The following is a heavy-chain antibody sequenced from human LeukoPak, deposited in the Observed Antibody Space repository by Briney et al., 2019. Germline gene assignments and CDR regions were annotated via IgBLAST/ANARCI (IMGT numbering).Heavy chain of an antibody. CDR2: IIPILGIA. CDR1: GCTFRSYA. D-gene: IGHD3-10*01. J-gene: IGHJ4*02. Sequence: SVKVSCKASGCTFRSYAISWVRPAPGQGLEWMGRIIPILGIANYAQKLHSRVTITADKSTSTAYMELSSLRSEDTAVYYCAKCGTGSNCDYWGQGMLVTVSS. CDR3: AKCGTGSNCDY. V-gene: IGHV1-69*04.